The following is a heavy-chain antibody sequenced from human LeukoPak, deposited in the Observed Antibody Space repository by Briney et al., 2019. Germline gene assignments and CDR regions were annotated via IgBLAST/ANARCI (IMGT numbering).Heavy chain of an antibody. D-gene: IGHD6-6*01. V-gene: IGHV3-33*01. CDR2: IWYDGSNK. CDR1: GFTFSSYV. Sequence: GGSLRLSCAASGFTFSSYVMHWVRQAPGKGLEWVAVIWYDGSNKYYADSVKGRFTISRDNSKNTLYLQMNSLRAEDTAVYYCAREAGTYSSSSLFDYWGQGTLVTVSS. J-gene: IGHJ4*02. CDR3: AREAGTYSSSSLFDY.